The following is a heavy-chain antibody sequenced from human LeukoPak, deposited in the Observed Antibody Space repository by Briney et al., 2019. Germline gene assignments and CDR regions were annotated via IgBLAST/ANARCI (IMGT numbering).Heavy chain of an antibody. D-gene: IGHD6-19*01. Sequence: SETLSLTCTVSGGSISSSSYYWGWIRQPPGKGLEWIGYIYYSGSTNYNPSLKSRVTISVDTSKNQFSLKLSSVTAADTAVYYCARSRSGWYAGYYYMDVWGKGTTVTVSS. CDR1: GGSISSSSYY. V-gene: IGHV4-61*05. CDR2: IYYSGST. CDR3: ARSRSGWYAGYYYMDV. J-gene: IGHJ6*03.